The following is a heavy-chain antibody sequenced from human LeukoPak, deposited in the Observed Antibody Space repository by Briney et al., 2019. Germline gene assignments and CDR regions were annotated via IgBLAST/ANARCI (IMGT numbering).Heavy chain of an antibody. CDR1: GGTFSSYA. D-gene: IGHD2-15*01. J-gene: IGHJ4*02. CDR3: ARGYCSGGSCYSGGDLRY. V-gene: IGHV1-69*06. Sequence: SVRVSCKASGGTFSSYAISWVLQAPGQGLEWMGGIIPIFGTANYAQKFQGRVTITADKSTSTAYMELSSLRSEDTAVYYCARGYCSGGSCYSGGDLRYWGQGTLVTVSS. CDR2: IIPIFGTA.